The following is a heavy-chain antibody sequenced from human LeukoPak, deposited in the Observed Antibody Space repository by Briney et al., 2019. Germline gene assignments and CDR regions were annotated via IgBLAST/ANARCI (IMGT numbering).Heavy chain of an antibody. J-gene: IGHJ4*02. CDR2: INHSGST. CDR3: ARSPPYSIAARPGGYYFDY. Sequence: SGTLSLTCAVYGGSFSGYYWSWIRQPPGKGLEWIGEINHSGSTNYNPSLKSRVTISVDTSKNQFSLKLSSVTAADTAVYYCARSPPYSIAARPGGYYFDYWGQGTLVTVSS. D-gene: IGHD6-6*01. CDR1: GGSFSGYY. V-gene: IGHV4-34*01.